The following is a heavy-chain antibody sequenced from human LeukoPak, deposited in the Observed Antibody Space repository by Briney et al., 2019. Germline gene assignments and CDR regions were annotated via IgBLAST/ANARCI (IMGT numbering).Heavy chain of an antibody. V-gene: IGHV4-34*01. CDR3: ARERGVDTAIYYYYYGMDV. CDR2: INRSGST. D-gene: IGHD5-18*01. CDR1: GGSFSGYY. J-gene: IGHJ6*04. Sequence: PSETLSLTCAVYGGSFSGYYWSWIRQPPGKGLEWIGEINRSGSTNYNPSLKSRVTISVDTSKNQFSLKLSSVTAADTAVYYCARERGVDTAIYYYYYGMDVRGKGTTVTVSS.